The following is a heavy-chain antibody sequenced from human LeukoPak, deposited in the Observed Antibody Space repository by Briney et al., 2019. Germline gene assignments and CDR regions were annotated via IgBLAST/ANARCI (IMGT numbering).Heavy chain of an antibody. J-gene: IGHJ6*03. CDR2: IYYTGSS. CDR1: GGSIRSSDDY. D-gene: IGHD2-2*01. V-gene: IGHV4-39*07. Sequence: PSETLSLTCSVSGGSIRSSDDYWGFVRQTPGKGLEWMGSIYYTGSSHYNPSLKSRATISVDTSKNQFSLKLSSVTAADTAVYYCARRVTQGVPTATGGDYYYYYMDVWGKGTTVTISS. CDR3: ARRVTQGVPTATGGDYYYYYMDV.